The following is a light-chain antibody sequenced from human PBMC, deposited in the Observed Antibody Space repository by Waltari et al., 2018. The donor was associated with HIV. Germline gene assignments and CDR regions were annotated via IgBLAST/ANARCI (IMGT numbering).Light chain of an antibody. CDR3: AAWDDTLNGWV. V-gene: IGLV1-36*01. J-gene: IGLJ3*02. CDR1: SSNIGKNA. Sequence: QSVLTQPPSVSAAPRQRVSISCSGSSSNIGKNAVNWYQQIPGTAPRLLIYSVDLVPSGVSDRFSGSKSGTSASLAISGLQSEDEADYYCAAWDDTLNGWVFGGGTKLTVL. CDR2: SVD.